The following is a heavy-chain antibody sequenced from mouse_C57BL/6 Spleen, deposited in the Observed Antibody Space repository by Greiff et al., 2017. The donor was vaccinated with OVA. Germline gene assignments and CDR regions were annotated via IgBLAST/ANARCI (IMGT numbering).Heavy chain of an antibody. Sequence: VQLQQSGAELVKPGASVKISCKASGYAFSSYWMNWVKQRPGKGLEWIGKIYPGDGDTNYKGKFKGKATLTADKSSSTAYMQLSYLTSELSAVYFCARSGAYDGYYAFAYWGQGTSVTVSS. CDR1: GYAFSSYW. CDR2: IYPGDGDT. D-gene: IGHD2-12*01. J-gene: IGHJ4*01. CDR3: ARSGAYDGYYAFAY. V-gene: IGHV1-80*01.